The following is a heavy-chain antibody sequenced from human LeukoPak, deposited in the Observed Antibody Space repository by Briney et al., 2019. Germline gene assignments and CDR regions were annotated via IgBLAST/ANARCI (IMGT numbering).Heavy chain of an antibody. D-gene: IGHD3-9*01. CDR3: ASAHYDILTGYYHEFDY. J-gene: IGHJ4*02. CDR1: GFTFSNYV. CDR2: ISYDGSNK. Sequence: GRSLRLSCAASGFTFSNYVMHWVRQAPGKGLEWVAVISYDGSNKYYADSVKGRFTISRDNSKNTLYLQMNSLRAEDTAVYYCASAHYDILTGYYHEFDYWGQGTLVTVSS. V-gene: IGHV3-30-3*01.